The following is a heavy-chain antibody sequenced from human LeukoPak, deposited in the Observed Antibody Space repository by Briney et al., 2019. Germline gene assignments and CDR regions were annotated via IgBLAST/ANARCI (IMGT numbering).Heavy chain of an antibody. CDR1: GGSISSGGYY. CDR3: ARGGRDAFDI. J-gene: IGHJ3*02. Sequence: PSQTLSLTCTVSGGSISSGGYYWSWIRQPPGKGLEWIGEINHSGSTNYNPSLKSRVTISVDTSKNQFSLKLSSVTAADTAVYYCARGGRDAFDIWGQGTMVTVSS. D-gene: IGHD1-26*01. CDR2: INHSGST. V-gene: IGHV4-30-4*08.